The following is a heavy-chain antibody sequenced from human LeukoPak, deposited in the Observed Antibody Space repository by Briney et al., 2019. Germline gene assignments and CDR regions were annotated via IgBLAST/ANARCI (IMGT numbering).Heavy chain of an antibody. CDR2: ISSNGGST. Sequence: GGSLRLSCAASGFTFSSYAMHWVRQAPGKGLEYVSAISSNGGSTYYANSVKGRFTISRDNSKNTLYLQMGSLRAEDMAVYYCARAWGSSRIFDYWGQGTLVTVSS. CDR1: GFTFSSYA. D-gene: IGHD6-13*01. V-gene: IGHV3-64*01. J-gene: IGHJ4*02. CDR3: ARAWGSSRIFDY.